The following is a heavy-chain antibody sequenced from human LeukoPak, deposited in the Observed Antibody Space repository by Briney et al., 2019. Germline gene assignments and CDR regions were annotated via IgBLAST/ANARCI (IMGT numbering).Heavy chain of an antibody. CDR3: ARYRYNWNLIPYYFDY. V-gene: IGHV3-7*01. D-gene: IGHD1-7*01. CDR2: IKQDGSEK. Sequence: GGSLRLSCAASGFTFSSYWMSWVRQAPGKGLEWVANIKQDGSEKYYVDSVKGRFTISRDNAKNSLYLQMNSLRAEDTAVYYCARYRYNWNLIPYYFDYWGQGGLVTVSS. J-gene: IGHJ4*02. CDR1: GFTFSSYW.